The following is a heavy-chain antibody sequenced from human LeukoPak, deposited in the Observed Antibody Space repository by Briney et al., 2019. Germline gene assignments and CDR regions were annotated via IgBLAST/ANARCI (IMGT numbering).Heavy chain of an antibody. J-gene: IGHJ4*02. CDR3: ARDNPLGGSSGWTGLDY. CDR2: VSGSGSST. V-gene: IGHV3-23*01. Sequence: PGGSLRLSCAASGFTFSSYAMSWVRQAPRKGLGWVSVVSGSGSSTDYADSVKGRFTISRDNSKNTLYLEMKSLRAEDTAVYYCARDNPLGGSSGWTGLDYWGQGTLVTVSS. D-gene: IGHD6-19*01. CDR1: GFTFSSYA.